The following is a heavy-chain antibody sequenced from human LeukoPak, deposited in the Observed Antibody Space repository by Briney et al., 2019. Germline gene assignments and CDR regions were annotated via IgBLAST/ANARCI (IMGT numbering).Heavy chain of an antibody. Sequence: GGSLRLSCAASGFTFSSYGMSWVRQAPGKGLEWVANIKQDGSEKYYVDSVKGRFTISRDNAKNSLYLQMNSLRAEDTAVYYCARDTYGSGSPTDYYYYMDVWGKGTTVTISS. CDR2: IKQDGSEK. D-gene: IGHD3-10*01. CDR3: ARDTYGSGSPTDYYYYMDV. CDR1: GFTFSSYG. J-gene: IGHJ6*03. V-gene: IGHV3-7*01.